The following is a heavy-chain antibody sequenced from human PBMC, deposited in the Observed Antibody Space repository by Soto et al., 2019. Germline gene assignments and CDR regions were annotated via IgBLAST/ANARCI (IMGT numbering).Heavy chain of an antibody. J-gene: IGHJ5*02. D-gene: IGHD2-21*02. V-gene: IGHV3-66*01. Sequence: EVQLVESGGGLVQPGGSLRLSCAASGFTVNNNYMTWVRQAPGTGLEWVPLIHRAGSTYYADSVKGRFTISRDISKNILYLQMNTLRPDDTAVYYCARVDGGNSAWGQGTLVTVSS. CDR3: ARVDGGNSA. CDR1: GFTVNNNY. CDR2: IHRAGST.